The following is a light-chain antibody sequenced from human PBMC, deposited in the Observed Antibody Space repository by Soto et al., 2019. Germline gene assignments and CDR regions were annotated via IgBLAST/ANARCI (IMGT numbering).Light chain of an antibody. CDR1: QDISNK. Sequence: QMTQSPSSLSASVGDRVTITCQASQDISNKLNWYQQKPGKAPKRLIYDASSLEAGVPSRFSGSGSGTHFTFTISSLQPEDFGTYYCQQYDTLLFTFGPGSKVDVK. CDR2: DAS. CDR3: QQYDTLLFT. J-gene: IGKJ3*01. V-gene: IGKV1-33*01.